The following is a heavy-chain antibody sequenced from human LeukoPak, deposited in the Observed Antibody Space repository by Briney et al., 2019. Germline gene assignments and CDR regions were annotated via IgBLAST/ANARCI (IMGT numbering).Heavy chain of an antibody. CDR3: ARGKIVVVTAIHDAFDI. CDR2: IYYGGST. V-gene: IGHV4-31*03. Sequence: PSQTLSLTCTVSGGSISSGGYYWSWIRQHPGTGLEWIGYIYYGGSTYYNPSLKSGVTISVDTSKNQFPLKLSSVTAADTAVYYCARGKIVVVTAIHDAFDIWGQGTMVTVSS. J-gene: IGHJ3*02. D-gene: IGHD2-21*02. CDR1: GGSISSGGYY.